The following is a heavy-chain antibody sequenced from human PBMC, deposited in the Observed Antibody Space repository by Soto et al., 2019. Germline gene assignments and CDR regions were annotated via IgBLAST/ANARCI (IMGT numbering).Heavy chain of an antibody. CDR3: AAVSRSYSDAFDI. CDR2: IVVGSGNT. CDR1: GFTFTSSA. D-gene: IGHD1-26*01. J-gene: IGHJ3*02. Sequence: SVKVSCKASGFTFTSSAVQWVRQARGQRLEWIGWIVVGSGNTNYAQKFQERVTITRDMSTSAAYMELSSLRSEDTAVYYCAAVSRSYSDAFDIWGQGTMVTVSS. V-gene: IGHV1-58*01.